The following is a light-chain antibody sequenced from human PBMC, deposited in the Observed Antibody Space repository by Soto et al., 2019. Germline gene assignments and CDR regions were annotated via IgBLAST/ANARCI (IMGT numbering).Light chain of an antibody. J-gene: IGKJ4*01. V-gene: IGKV1-5*03. Sequence: DIQMTQFPSTLYASVGDRVTITCRASQNIGASLAWFQQKPGKAPSRLIYKASSLDSGVPSRFSGSGSGTEFTLTINTLQPDDFATYHCQQYNRSPLTFGGGTKVEIK. CDR2: KAS. CDR3: QQYNRSPLT. CDR1: QNIGAS.